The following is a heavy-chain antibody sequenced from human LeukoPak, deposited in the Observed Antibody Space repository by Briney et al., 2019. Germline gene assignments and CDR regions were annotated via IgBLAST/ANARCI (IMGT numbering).Heavy chain of an antibody. J-gene: IGHJ4*02. CDR1: GGSISSSGYS. Sequence: SQTQSLTCAVSGGSISSSGYSWSWIRQPPGKGLEWIGYIYHSGSTYYNPSLKSRVTISVDTSKNQFSLKLSSVTAADTAVYYCARDVIGGYSYGLVHPTTGKYYFDYWGQGTLVSVSS. CDR2: IYHSGST. CDR3: ARDVIGGYSYGLVHPTTGKYYFDY. D-gene: IGHD5-18*01. V-gene: IGHV4-30-2*01.